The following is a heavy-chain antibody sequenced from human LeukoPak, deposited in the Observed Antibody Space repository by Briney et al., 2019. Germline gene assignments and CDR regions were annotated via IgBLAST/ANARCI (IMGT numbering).Heavy chain of an antibody. CDR2: IKQDGSEK. Sequence: GGSLRLSCAASGFTFSSYWMSWVRQAPGKGLEWVANIKQDGSEKYYVDSVKGRFTISRDNAKNSLYLQMNSLRAEDTAVYYCARDPGPVAGIGQAGFDYWGQGTLVTVSS. J-gene: IGHJ4*02. D-gene: IGHD6-19*01. CDR3: ARDPGPVAGIGQAGFDY. CDR1: GFTFSSYW. V-gene: IGHV3-7*01.